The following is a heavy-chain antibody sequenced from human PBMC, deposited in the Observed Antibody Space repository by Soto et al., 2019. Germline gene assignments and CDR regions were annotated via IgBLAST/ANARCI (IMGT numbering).Heavy chain of an antibody. Sequence: QVRLVQSGPEVRKPGSSVTVSCKASGVAFSPYTLSWVRLAPGQGLEWMGAIIPRFGAAKYAQKFQGRVTITADESTSTAFLELTSLSFEDTAVYYCARDWCSDTSCSFAGDLDFWGQGTLVTVSS. CDR3: ARDWCSDTSCSFAGDLDF. D-gene: IGHD2-15*01. CDR2: IIPRFGAA. J-gene: IGHJ4*02. CDR1: GVAFSPYT. V-gene: IGHV1-69*12.